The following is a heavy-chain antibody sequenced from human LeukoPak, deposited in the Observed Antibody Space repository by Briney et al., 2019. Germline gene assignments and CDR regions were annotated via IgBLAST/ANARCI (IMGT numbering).Heavy chain of an antibody. V-gene: IGHV4-34*01. CDR2: IAHSGRTNY. D-gene: IGHD1-1*01. CDR1: GGTLRGYS. J-gene: IGHJ3*02. Sequence: PSETLSLTCAVYGGTLRGYSWSWDRQSSGAGLEWIGAIAHSGRTNYNYNPSLKSRFTISVDKSKNQFSLNLNSVTAADTAVYYCVRELQMERGAFDIWGQGTMVTDSS. CDR3: VRELQMERGAFDI.